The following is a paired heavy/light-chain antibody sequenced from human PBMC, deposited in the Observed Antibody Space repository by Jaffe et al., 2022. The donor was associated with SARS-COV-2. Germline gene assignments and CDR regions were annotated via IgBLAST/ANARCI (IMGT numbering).Light chain of an antibody. CDR1: NSNIGNNS. J-gene: IGLJ1*01. V-gene: IGLV1-51*02. Sequence: QSVLTQPPSVSAAPRQKVTISCSGRNSNIGNNSVSWYQQLPGAAPKLLIYENEKRPSGIPDRFSGSKSGTSATLGITGLQTGDEADYYCGVWDSSLIGYVFGTGTKVTAL. CDR2: ENE. CDR3: GVWDSSLIGYV.
Heavy chain of an antibody. CDR1: GYTFTSYA. Sequence: QEQLVQSGSELKKPGASVRVSCKASGYTFTSYAMNWVRLAPGRGLEWMGWIETNSGSPTYAQDFRGRFVFSLDTSVATAYLQINNLQVNDSAVYYCARVNFHCMDVWGRGTTVTV. V-gene: IGHV7-4-1*02. CDR2: IETNSGSP. D-gene: IGHD1-7*01. CDR3: ARVNFHCMDV. J-gene: IGHJ6*03.